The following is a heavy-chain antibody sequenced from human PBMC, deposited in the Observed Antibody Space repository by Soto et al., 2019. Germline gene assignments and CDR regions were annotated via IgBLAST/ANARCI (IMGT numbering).Heavy chain of an antibody. CDR3: AQHCSSTSCYMGYYYGMDV. Sequence: KSGGSLRLSCAASGFTFSSYSMNWVRQAPGKGLEWVSSISSSSSYIYYADSVKGRFTISRDNAKNSLYLQMNSLRAEDTAVYYCAQHCSSTSCYMGYYYGMDVWGQGTTVTVSS. D-gene: IGHD2-2*02. CDR2: ISSSSSYI. CDR1: GFTFSSYS. J-gene: IGHJ6*02. V-gene: IGHV3-21*01.